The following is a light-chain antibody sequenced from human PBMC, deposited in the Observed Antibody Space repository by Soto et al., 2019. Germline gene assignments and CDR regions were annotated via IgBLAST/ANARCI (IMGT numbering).Light chain of an antibody. Sequence: EIVLTQSPGTLSLSPGERATLSCRASQSVSSSYLAWYQQRPGQAPRLLIYGASRRATGIPDRFSGSGSGTDFTLTISRPEPEDFAVYYCQQYGSSPLLTFGQGPRLEIK. J-gene: IGKJ5*01. CDR3: QQYGSSPLLT. CDR1: QSVSSSY. CDR2: GAS. V-gene: IGKV3-20*01.